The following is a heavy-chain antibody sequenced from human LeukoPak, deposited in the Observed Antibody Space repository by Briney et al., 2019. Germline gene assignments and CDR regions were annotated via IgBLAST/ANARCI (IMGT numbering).Heavy chain of an antibody. J-gene: IGHJ5*02. CDR1: SGSISSISSY. D-gene: IGHD5-12*01. V-gene: IGHV4-39*07. CDR3: AREDQRTLVVTTYNWFDP. Sequence: PSETLSLTCTVSSGSISSISSYWGWIRQPPGKGLEWIGSIYYSGSSYYNPSLKSRVTISVDTSKNQFSLKLSSVTAADTAVYYCAREDQRTLVVTTYNWFDPWGQGTLVTVSS. CDR2: IYYSGSS.